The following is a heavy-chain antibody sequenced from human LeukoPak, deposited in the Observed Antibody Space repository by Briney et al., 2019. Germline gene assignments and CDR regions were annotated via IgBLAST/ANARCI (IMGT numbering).Heavy chain of an antibody. Sequence: GGSLRLSCAASGFTFTTYDMAWARQASGKGLEWVSLVTTSGGGTYYADSVKGRFTISRDNSKNTVYLQMNYLRADDTAIYYCAKEFSLLRNPTVFDSWGQGSLVTVSS. CDR3: AKEFSLLRNPTVFDS. V-gene: IGHV3-23*01. CDR2: VTTSGGGT. D-gene: IGHD1-14*01. CDR1: GFTFTTYD. J-gene: IGHJ4*02.